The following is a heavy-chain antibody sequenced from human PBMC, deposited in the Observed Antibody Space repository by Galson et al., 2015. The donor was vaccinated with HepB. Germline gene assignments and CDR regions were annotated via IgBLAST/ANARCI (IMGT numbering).Heavy chain of an antibody. Sequence: SVKVSCKASGYIFTTYAMNWVRQAPGQGLEWMGWINTNTGNPTYAQGFTGRFVFSLDTSVNTAYLQISSLKAEDTAVYYCARDLCSSTSCYAVDYWGQGTLVTVSS. J-gene: IGHJ4*02. CDR3: ARDLCSSTSCYAVDY. D-gene: IGHD2-2*01. CDR2: INTNTGNP. V-gene: IGHV7-4-1*02. CDR1: GYIFTTYA.